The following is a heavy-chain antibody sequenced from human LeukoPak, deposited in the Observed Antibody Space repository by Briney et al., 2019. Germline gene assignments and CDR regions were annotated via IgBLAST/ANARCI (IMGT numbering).Heavy chain of an antibody. V-gene: IGHV3-23*01. CDR1: GFTFNNYP. Sequence: GGSLRLSCAASGFTFNNYPMSWVRQASGKGLEWVSAISGSGGSTYYADSVKGRFTISRDNSKNTLYLQMNSLRAEDTAVCYCATDHGVWGKGTTVTVSS. J-gene: IGHJ6*04. CDR2: ISGSGGST. CDR3: ATDHGV.